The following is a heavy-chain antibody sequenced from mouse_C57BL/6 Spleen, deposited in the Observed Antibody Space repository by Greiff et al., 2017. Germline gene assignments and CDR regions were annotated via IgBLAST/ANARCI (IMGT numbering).Heavy chain of an antibody. CDR1: GYTFTDYE. CDR3: TRKSSYYVRTDFDD. V-gene: IGHV1-15*01. Sequence: QVQLQQSGAELVRPGASVTLSCKASGYTFTDYEMHWVKQTPVHGLEWIGAIDPETGGTAYNQKFKGKAILTADKSSSTAYMELRSLTSEDSAVYYWTRKSSYYVRTDFDDWGQGTTLTVSS. J-gene: IGHJ2*01. CDR2: IDPETGGT. D-gene: IGHD1-1*01.